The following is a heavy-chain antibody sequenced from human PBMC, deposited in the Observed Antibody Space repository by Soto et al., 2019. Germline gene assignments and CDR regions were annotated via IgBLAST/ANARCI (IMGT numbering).Heavy chain of an antibody. Sequence: SETLSLTCTVSGGSIGSHYWSWIRQPPGEGLEWIGRASYSGSPNYNPSLKSRVTISIDTSKNQFSLKLTSVTAADTAVYYCARDLGGNTDYRGQGTLVTVSS. CDR1: GGSIGSHY. D-gene: IGHD2-15*01. CDR3: ARDLGGNTDY. V-gene: IGHV4-59*11. J-gene: IGHJ4*02. CDR2: ASYSGSP.